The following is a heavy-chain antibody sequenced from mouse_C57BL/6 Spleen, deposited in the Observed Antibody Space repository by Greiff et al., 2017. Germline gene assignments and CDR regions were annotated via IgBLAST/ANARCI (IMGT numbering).Heavy chain of an antibody. CDR2: ISDGGSYT. CDR3: ARDRYYGSSGYFDY. D-gene: IGHD1-1*01. CDR1: GFTFSSYA. V-gene: IGHV5-4*01. Sequence: EVMLVESGGGLVKPGGSLKLSCAASGFTFSSYAMSWVRQTPEKRLEWVATISDGGSYTYYPDNVKGRFTISRDNAKNNLYLQMSHLKSEDTAMYYCARDRYYGSSGYFDYWGQGTTLTVSS. J-gene: IGHJ2*01.